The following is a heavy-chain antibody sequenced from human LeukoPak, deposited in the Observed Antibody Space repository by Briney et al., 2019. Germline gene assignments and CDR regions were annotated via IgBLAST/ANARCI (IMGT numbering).Heavy chain of an antibody. Sequence: PGGSLRLSCAASGFTFSSYGMHWVRQAPGKGLEWVAFIRYDGSNKYYADSVKGRFTISRDNSKSTLYLQMNSLRAEDTAVYYCAKLDLFDPWGQGTLVTVSS. CDR1: GFTFSSYG. D-gene: IGHD1-7*01. CDR2: IRYDGSNK. CDR3: AKLDLFDP. J-gene: IGHJ5*02. V-gene: IGHV3-30*02.